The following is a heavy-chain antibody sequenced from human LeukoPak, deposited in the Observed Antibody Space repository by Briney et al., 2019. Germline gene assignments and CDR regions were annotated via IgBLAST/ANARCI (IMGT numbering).Heavy chain of an antibody. J-gene: IGHJ5*02. Sequence: ASVKVSCKTSGYSFTDYYMHWVRQAPGQGLEWMGWINPNSGGTSSAQKFQGRVTMTRDTSITTVYMEVSWLTSDDTAIYYCARTDRLDGGPYLIGPWGQGTLVTVSS. CDR3: ARTDRLDGGPYLIGP. D-gene: IGHD3-16*01. V-gene: IGHV1-2*02. CDR1: GYSFTDYY. CDR2: INPNSGGT.